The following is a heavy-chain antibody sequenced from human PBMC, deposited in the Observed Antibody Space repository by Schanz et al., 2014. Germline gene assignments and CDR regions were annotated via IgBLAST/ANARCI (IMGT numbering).Heavy chain of an antibody. V-gene: IGHV3-21*01. CDR2: ISNGGGYI. CDR3: ARGRARQLVHWFDP. J-gene: IGHJ5*02. Sequence: EEQMVESGGGLVKPGGSLRLSCAASGFTFSYYNMNWVRQAPGKGLEWVSSISNGGGYIFYADSVKGRFTISRDNARYSLYLEMNSLRAEDTAVYYCARGRARQLVHWFDPWGQGTLVTVSS. CDR1: GFTFSYYN. D-gene: IGHD6-13*01.